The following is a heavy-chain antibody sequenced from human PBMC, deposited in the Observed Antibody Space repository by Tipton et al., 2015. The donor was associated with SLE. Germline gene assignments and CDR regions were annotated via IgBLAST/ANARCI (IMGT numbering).Heavy chain of an antibody. CDR1: GGSSSGYY. D-gene: IGHD1-26*01. Sequence: TLSLTCAVYGGSSSGYYWSWIRQPPGKGLEWIGYIYYSGNTNYSPSLKSRVTISVDTSKNQFSLKLSSVTAADTAVYYCARDFKGIVADYFDYWGQGTLVTVSS. CDR2: IYYSGNT. V-gene: IGHV4-59*01. CDR3: ARDFKGIVADYFDY. J-gene: IGHJ4*02.